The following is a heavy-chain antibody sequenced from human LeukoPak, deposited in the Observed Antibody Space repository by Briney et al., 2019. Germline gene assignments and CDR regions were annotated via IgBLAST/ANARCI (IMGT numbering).Heavy chain of an antibody. CDR2: IYYSGST. J-gene: IGHJ4*02. V-gene: IGHV4-59*01. Sequence: TSETLSLTCTVSGGSISSYYWSWIRQPPGKGLEWIGYIYYSGSTNYNPSLKSRVTISVDTSKNQFSLKLSSVTAADTAVYYCARDSGYDGGHFDYWGQGTLVTVSS. CDR3: ARDSGYDGGHFDY. D-gene: IGHD5-12*01. CDR1: GGSISSYY.